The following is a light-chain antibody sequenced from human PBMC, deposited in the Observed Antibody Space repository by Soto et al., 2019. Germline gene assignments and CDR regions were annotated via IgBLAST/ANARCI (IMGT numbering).Light chain of an antibody. CDR2: KAS. CDR3: QQYARDFTLS. CDR1: QTISSW. V-gene: IGKV1-5*03. J-gene: IGKJ4*01. Sequence: LLVTFTLTCRVSQTISSWLAWYQQKPGKAPKLLIYKASTLKSGVQSRSSGRRSGTEFTLTIAGLQPEDFATYYCQQYARDFTLSFGGGAKVDIK.